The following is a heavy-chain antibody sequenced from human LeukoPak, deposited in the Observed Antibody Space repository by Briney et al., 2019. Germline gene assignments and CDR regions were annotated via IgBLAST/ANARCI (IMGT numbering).Heavy chain of an antibody. Sequence: GGSLRLSCAASGFTFTTYGMHWVRQAPGKGLEWVAVISYDGSYKYYVDSVKGRFTISRDNSKNTLYLQMNSLRAEDTAVYYCAKDLAPTFGGVIGPHNWFDPWGQGTLVTVSS. CDR2: ISYDGSYK. CDR3: AKDLAPTFGGVIGPHNWFDP. J-gene: IGHJ5*02. CDR1: GFTFTTYG. D-gene: IGHD3-16*02. V-gene: IGHV3-30*18.